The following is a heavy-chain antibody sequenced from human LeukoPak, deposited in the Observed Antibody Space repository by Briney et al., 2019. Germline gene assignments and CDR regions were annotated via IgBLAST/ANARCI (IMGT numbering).Heavy chain of an antibody. D-gene: IGHD2-2*01. CDR3: ARGCSSTSCNFDY. Sequence: ASVKVSCKASGYTFTGYYMHWVRQAPGRGLEWMGWINPNSGGTNYAQKFQGRVTMTRDTSISTAYMELSRLRSDDTAVYYCARGCSSTSCNFDYWGQGTLVTVSS. V-gene: IGHV1-2*02. J-gene: IGHJ4*02. CDR2: INPNSGGT. CDR1: GYTFTGYY.